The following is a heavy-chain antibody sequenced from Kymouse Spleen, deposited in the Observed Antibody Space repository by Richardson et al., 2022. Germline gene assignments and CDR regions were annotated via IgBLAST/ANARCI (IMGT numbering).Heavy chain of an antibody. CDR2: IKSKTDGGTT. D-gene: IGHD3-10*01. Sequence: EVQLVESGGGLVKPGGSLRLSCAASGFTFSNAWMSWVRQAPGKGLEWVGRIKSKTDGGTTDYAAPVKGRFTISRDDSKNTLYLQMNSLKTEDTAVYYCTTAHPSSSSRITMVRGVLFDYWGQGTLVTVSS. V-gene: IGHV3-15*01. J-gene: IGHJ4*02. CDR3: TTAHPSSSSRITMVRGVLFDY. CDR1: GFTFSNAW.